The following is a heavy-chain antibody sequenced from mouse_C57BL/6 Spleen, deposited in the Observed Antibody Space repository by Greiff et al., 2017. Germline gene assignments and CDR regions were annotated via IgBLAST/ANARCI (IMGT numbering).Heavy chain of an antibody. J-gene: IGHJ3*01. D-gene: IGHD2-2*01. V-gene: IGHV1-26*01. CDR2: INPNNGGT. Sequence: VQLQQPGPELVKPGASVKISCKASGYTFTDYYMNWVKQSHGQSLEWIGDINPNNGGTSYNQKFKGKATLTVDTSSSTAYMERRSLTSEDSVVYYCAREGVYGYDDAYWGQGTPVTVSA. CDR3: AREGVYGYDDAY. CDR1: GYTFTDYY.